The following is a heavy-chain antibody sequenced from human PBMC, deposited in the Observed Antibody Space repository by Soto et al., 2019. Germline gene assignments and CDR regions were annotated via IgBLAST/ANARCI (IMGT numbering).Heavy chain of an antibody. CDR1: GFTFSSYG. Sequence: QVQLVESGGGVAQPGRSLRLSCAASGFTFSSYGMHWVRQAPGKGLEWVAVIWYDGSNKYYADSVKGRFTISRDNSKNTLKLQMNSMRAEDTAVYYFARDKTGYSSSWYDRAPGDPDYWGQGTLVTVSS. V-gene: IGHV3-33*01. D-gene: IGHD6-13*01. CDR3: ARDKTGYSSSWYDRAPGDPDY. J-gene: IGHJ4*02. CDR2: IWYDGSNK.